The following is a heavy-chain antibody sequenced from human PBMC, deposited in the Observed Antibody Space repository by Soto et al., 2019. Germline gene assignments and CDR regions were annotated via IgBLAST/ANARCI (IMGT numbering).Heavy chain of an antibody. V-gene: IGHV3-13*01. J-gene: IGHJ3*02. D-gene: IGHD3-16*02. CDR1: GFTFSSYD. CDR2: VGTVGDT. Sequence: EVQLVESGGGLVQPGESLRLSCAASGFTFSSYDMHWVRQPTGKGLEWVSTVGTVGDTYYPVSVKGRFTISRENAKNSLYLQMNSLRAGDTAVYYCVREFIGRGVRGLDTWGQGTLVTVSS. CDR3: VREFIGRGVRGLDT.